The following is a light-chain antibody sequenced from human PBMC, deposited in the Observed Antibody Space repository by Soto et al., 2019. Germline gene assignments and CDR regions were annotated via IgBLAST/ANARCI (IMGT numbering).Light chain of an antibody. CDR2: AAS. Sequence: AIRMTQAPSSLSACTGDRVTITYRASQGISSYLAWYQQKPGKAPKLLIYAASTLQSGVPSRFSGSGSGTDFTLTISSLQPEDFATYYCQQANSYSNTFGQGTRLEI. CDR3: QQANSYSNT. J-gene: IGKJ5*01. CDR1: QGISSY. V-gene: IGKV1-8*01.